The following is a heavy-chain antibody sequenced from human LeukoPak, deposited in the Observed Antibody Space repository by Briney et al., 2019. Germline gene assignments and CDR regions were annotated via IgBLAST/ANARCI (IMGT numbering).Heavy chain of an antibody. Sequence: SVKVSCKASGGTFSSYAISWVRQAPGQGLEWMGGIIPIFGTANYAQKFQGRVTITTDESTSTAYMELSGLRSEDTAVYYCARGIRYDYGGRLDYWGQGTLVTVSS. CDR1: GGTFSSYA. CDR2: IIPIFGTA. V-gene: IGHV1-69*05. J-gene: IGHJ4*02. CDR3: ARGIRYDYGGRLDY. D-gene: IGHD4-23*01.